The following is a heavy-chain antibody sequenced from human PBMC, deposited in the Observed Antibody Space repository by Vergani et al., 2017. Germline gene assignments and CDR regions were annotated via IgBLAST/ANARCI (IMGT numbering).Heavy chain of an antibody. J-gene: IGHJ6*02. CDR2: ITPFFRTP. D-gene: IGHD4-17*01. CDR1: GGTFSTYG. Sequence: QVHLVQSGTEVKKPGSSVKVSCKASGGTFSTYGINWVRQAPGQGLEWMGGITPFFRTPKYAQKFQGRVTITAHESTTTVYMELSSLRSEDTAVYYCARDFEGVRIYGPGGMDVWGQGTTVTVSS. CDR3: ARDFEGVRIYGPGGMDV. V-gene: IGHV1-69*01.